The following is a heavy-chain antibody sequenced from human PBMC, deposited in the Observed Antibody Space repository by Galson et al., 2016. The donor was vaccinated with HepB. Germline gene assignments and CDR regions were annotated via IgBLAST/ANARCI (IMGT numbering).Heavy chain of an antibody. CDR1: GFRFSTYA. Sequence: SLRLSCAASGFRFSTYAMHWVRQAPGKGLEWVALISYDGSDDYYADSVKGRFIISRDNSKNTLYLQMNSLRAEDTAVYYCARPYDSSGMVPPYIDWGQGTLVTVSS. CDR3: ARPYDSSGMVPPYID. V-gene: IGHV3-30*04. CDR2: ISYDGSDD. D-gene: IGHD3-22*01. J-gene: IGHJ4*02.